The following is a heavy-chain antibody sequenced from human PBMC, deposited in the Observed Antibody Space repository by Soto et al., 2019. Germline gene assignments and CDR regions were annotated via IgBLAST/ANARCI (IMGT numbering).Heavy chain of an antibody. V-gene: IGHV3-30*04. D-gene: IGHD6-19*01. J-gene: IGHJ4*02. CDR2: ISHGGRNK. Sequence: GWSLSLSCAASGFTFINYAMHWVRQAPGKGLEWVAVISHGGRNKYYADSVKGRFTTSRDNSKNTLYLQMNSRRAEDTAVYYCARPYRSGLYGDLDYWGQGTLVTVSS. CDR1: GFTFINYA. CDR3: ARPYRSGLYGDLDY.